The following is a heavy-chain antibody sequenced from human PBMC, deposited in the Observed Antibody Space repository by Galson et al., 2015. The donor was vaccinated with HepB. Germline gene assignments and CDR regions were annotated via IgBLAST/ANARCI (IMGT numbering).Heavy chain of an antibody. V-gene: IGHV3-33*01. CDR2: IWYDGSNK. J-gene: IGHJ6*02. Sequence: SLRLSCAASGFTFSSYGMHWVRQAPGKGLEWVAVIWYDGSNKYYADSVKGRFAISRDNSKNTLYLQMNSLRAEDTAVYYCARDLLLHLTYYYGMDVWGQGTTVTVSS. D-gene: IGHD2/OR15-2a*01. CDR3: ARDLLLHLTYYYGMDV. CDR1: GFTFSSYG.